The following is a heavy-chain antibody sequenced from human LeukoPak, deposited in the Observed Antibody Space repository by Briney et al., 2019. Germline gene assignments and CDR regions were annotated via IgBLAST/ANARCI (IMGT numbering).Heavy chain of an antibody. V-gene: IGHV3-30*02. CDR3: AREGTGYSNYVHAFDI. CDR2: IRYDGSKK. CDR1: GFSFSSFG. Sequence: GGSLRLSCAASGFSFSSFGMHWVRQAPGKGLDWVAFIRYDGSKKYYADSVKGRFTISRDNSKNTLYLQMNSLRAEDTAVYYCAREGTGYSNYVHAFDIWGQGTMVTVSS. D-gene: IGHD4-11*01. J-gene: IGHJ3*02.